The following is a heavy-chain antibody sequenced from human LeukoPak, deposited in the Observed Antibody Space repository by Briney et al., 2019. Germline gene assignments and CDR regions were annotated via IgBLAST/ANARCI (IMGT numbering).Heavy chain of an antibody. CDR2: IYYSGST. Sequence: SETLSLTCTVSGGSISSYYWSWIRQPPGKGLEWIGYIYYSGSTNYNPSLKSRVTMSVDTSKNQFSLKLSSVTAADTAVYYCARVAYGSGYYYVDYWGQGTLVTVSS. J-gene: IGHJ4*02. CDR1: GGSISSYY. CDR3: ARVAYGSGYYYVDY. V-gene: IGHV4-59*08. D-gene: IGHD3-22*01.